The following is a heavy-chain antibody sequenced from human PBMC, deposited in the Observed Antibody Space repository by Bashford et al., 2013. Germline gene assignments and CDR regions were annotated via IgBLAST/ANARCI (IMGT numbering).Heavy chain of an antibody. J-gene: IGHJ2*01. Sequence: ASVKVSCTASGYTFTDYHVHWVRQAPGQGLEWMGWINPNSGGTNYAQNFQGRVTMTRDTSISTAYLELSRLRSDDTAVYYCARDYCAGDCASFFDLWGRGTLVTVSS. CDR1: GYTFTDYH. CDR2: INPNSGGT. CDR3: ARDYCAGDCASFFDL. V-gene: IGHV1-2*02. D-gene: IGHD2-21*02.